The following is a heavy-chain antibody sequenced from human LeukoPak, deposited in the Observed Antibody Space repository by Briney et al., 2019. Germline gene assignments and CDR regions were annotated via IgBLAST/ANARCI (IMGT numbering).Heavy chain of an antibody. D-gene: IGHD3-10*01. CDR3: AKDNRNYYIDY. Sequence: GGSLRLSCAASGFTFSSYGMHWVRQAPRKGLEWVAFIGYDGSKMYYVDSVKGRFTISRDNSENTLYLQMNSLRTEDTALYYCAKDNRNYYIDYWGQGTLVTVSS. J-gene: IGHJ4*02. CDR1: GFTFSSYG. V-gene: IGHV3-30*02. CDR2: IGYDGSKM.